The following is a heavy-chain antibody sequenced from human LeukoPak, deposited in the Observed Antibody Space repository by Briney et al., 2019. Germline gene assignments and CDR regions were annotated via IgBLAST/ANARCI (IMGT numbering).Heavy chain of an antibody. J-gene: IGHJ6*04. D-gene: IGHD2-2*01. CDR3: ARDNDIVVVPAALDV. V-gene: IGHV3-11*04. CDR2: ISSSGSTI. Sequence: GGSLRLSCAASGFTFCDYYMSWIRQAPGKGLEWVSYISSSGSTIYYADSVKGRFTISRDNAKNSLYLQMNSLRAEDTAVYYCARDNDIVVVPAALDVWGKGTTVTVSS. CDR1: GFTFCDYY.